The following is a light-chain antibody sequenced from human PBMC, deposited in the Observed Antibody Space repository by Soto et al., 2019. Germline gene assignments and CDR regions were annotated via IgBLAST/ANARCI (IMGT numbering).Light chain of an antibody. J-gene: IGLJ2*01. CDR1: MRDIGAYNL. CDR2: EVR. V-gene: IGLV2-14*03. Sequence: QSALTQPASVSGSPGQSITISCAGTMRDIGAYNLVSWYQQHPGKAPQLIIYEVRNRPSGISFRFSGSKSDNTASLTISGLQAEDEADYYCSSFTSKSTLIFGGVTKVTVL. CDR3: SSFTSKSTLI.